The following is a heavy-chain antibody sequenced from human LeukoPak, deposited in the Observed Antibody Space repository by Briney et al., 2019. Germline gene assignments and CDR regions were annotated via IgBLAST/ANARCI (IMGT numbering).Heavy chain of an antibody. CDR3: ARAPGGYVLYYFDY. Sequence: SETLSLTCTVSGGSISSYCWSWIRLPPGKGLEWLGYIYYSGSTNYNPSLKSRVTISVDTSKNQFSLKLSSVTAADTAVYYCARAPGGYVLYYFDYWGQGTLVTVSS. J-gene: IGHJ4*02. CDR2: IYYSGST. CDR1: GGSISSYC. V-gene: IGHV4-59*01. D-gene: IGHD5-12*01.